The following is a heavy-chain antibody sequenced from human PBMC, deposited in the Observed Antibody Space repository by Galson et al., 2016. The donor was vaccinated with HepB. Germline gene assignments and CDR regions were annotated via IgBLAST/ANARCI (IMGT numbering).Heavy chain of an antibody. CDR3: SAYHQSLLTAPVDY. CDR2: ISGSGGRT. Sequence: SLRLSCAGSGFTFSSYTLMWVRQGPGKGLDWVSFISGSGGRTNYADSVRGRFTISRDNSKNMVSLQMNGLRVEDTAMYFCSAYHQSLLTAPVDYWGQGTLVTVSS. CDR1: GFTFSSYT. J-gene: IGHJ4*02. D-gene: IGHD2-15*01. V-gene: IGHV3-23*01.